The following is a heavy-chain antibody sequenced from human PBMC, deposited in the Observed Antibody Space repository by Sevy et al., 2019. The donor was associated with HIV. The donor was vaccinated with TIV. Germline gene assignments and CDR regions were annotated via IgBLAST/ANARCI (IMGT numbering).Heavy chain of an antibody. CDR1: GFTFSSYA. D-gene: IGHD3-3*01. CDR3: AKGDTIFGVVTDPYFDY. J-gene: IGHJ4*02. V-gene: IGHV3-23*01. CDR2: ISGSGGST. Sequence: GSLRLSCAASGFTFSSYAMSWVRQAPGKGLEWVSAISGSGGSTYYADSVKGRFTISRDNSKNTLYLQMNSLRAEDTAVYYCAKGDTIFGVVTDPYFDYWGQGTLVTVSS.